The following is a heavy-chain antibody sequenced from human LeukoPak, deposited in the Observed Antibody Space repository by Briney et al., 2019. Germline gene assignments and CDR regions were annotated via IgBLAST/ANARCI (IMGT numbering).Heavy chain of an antibody. V-gene: IGHV4-59*01. Sequence: PSETLSLTCTVSGGSISSYYWSWIRQPPGRGLEWIGYIYYSGSTNKNSSLKSRVTISIDTSKKQFSLKLSSVTAADTAVYYCARDFSAAFDIWGQGTMVTVSS. J-gene: IGHJ3*02. D-gene: IGHD2/OR15-2a*01. CDR2: IYYSGST. CDR1: GGSISSYY. CDR3: ARDFSAAFDI.